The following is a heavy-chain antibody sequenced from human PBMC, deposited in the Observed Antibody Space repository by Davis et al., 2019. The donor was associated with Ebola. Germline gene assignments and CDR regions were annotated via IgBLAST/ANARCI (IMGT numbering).Heavy chain of an antibody. CDR3: ARGPTGYVPYYFDY. CDR2: MNPNSGNT. V-gene: IGHV1-8*01. D-gene: IGHD3-9*01. Sequence: SVKVSCKTSGYTFTNYDINWVRQATGHGLEWMGWMNPNSGNTGYAQKFQGRVTMTRNTSISTAYMELNSLRSEDTAVYYCARGPTGYVPYYFDYWGQGTLVTASS. J-gene: IGHJ4*02. CDR1: GYTFTNYD.